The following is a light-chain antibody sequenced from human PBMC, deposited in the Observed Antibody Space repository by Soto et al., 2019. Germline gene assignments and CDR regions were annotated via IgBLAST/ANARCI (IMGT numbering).Light chain of an antibody. V-gene: IGLV1-40*01. CDR2: GNS. J-gene: IGLJ3*02. CDR1: RSNIGAGYG. CDR3: QSYDRSLSGWV. Sequence: QSVLTQPPSVSGAPGQRVTISCTGSRSNIGAGYGVHWYQQLPGTAPKLLIYGNSNRPSGVPDRFSGSKSGTSASLAITGLQAEDEADDYCQSYDRSLSGWVFGGGTKLTVL.